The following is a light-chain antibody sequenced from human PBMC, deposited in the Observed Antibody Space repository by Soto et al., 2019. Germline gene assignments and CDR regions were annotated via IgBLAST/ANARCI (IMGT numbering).Light chain of an antibody. V-gene: IGKV1-33*01. CDR1: QDISNY. J-gene: IGKJ4*01. CDR2: DAS. Sequence: DVQMTQSPSSLSASIGDRVTITYQASQDISNYLNWYQQKPGKAPKLLIYDASNLETGVPSRFSGGGSGTDFTFTISSLQPEDIATYYCQQYDNLPLTFGGGTKVDIK. CDR3: QQYDNLPLT.